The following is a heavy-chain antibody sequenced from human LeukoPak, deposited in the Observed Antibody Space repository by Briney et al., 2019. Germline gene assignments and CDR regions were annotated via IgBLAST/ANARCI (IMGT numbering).Heavy chain of an antibody. Sequence: GGSLRLSCTASGFTFREYAMSWFRQAPGKGLEWVGFIRSKAYGGTREYAASVKGRFTNSRDDSKSIAYQQMNSLKTEDTAMYYCTRDSEYSSSPGYYYYYMDVWGKGTTVTVSS. CDR3: TRDSEYSSSPGYYYYYMDV. J-gene: IGHJ6*03. CDR2: IRSKAYGGTR. V-gene: IGHV3-49*03. D-gene: IGHD6-6*01. CDR1: GFTFREYA.